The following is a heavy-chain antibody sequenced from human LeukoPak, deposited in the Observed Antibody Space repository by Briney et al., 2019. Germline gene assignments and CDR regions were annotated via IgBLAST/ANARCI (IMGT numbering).Heavy chain of an antibody. CDR3: ARGRGYYDGSGFYFDY. J-gene: IGHJ4*02. D-gene: IGHD3-22*01. V-gene: IGHV3-48*04. CDR1: GFTFSTYS. CDR2: VSSTSSTI. Sequence: PGGSLRLSCAASGFTFSTYSMNWVRQAPGKGLEWVSYVSSTSSTIYYADSVKGRFTISRDNAKNSLHLQMNSLRAEDTAVYYCARGRGYYDGSGFYFDYWGQGTLVTVSS.